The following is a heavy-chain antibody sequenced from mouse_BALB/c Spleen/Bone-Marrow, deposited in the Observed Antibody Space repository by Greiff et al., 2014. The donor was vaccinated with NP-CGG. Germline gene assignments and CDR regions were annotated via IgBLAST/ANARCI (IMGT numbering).Heavy chain of an antibody. CDR1: GYSITSYYS. CDR2: IHYSGVT. J-gene: IGHJ4*01. D-gene: IGHD4-1*01. V-gene: IGHV3-1*02. CDR3: SRFAGTPYTMDY. Sequence: EVQLQQSGPDLVKPSQSLSLTCTVPGYSITSYYSWHWIRQFPGNKLEWMGYIHYSGVTVYNPSLKSRISITRDTSNNQFFLQLNSVTTEDTATYYCSRFAGTPYTMDYWGQGTSVTASS.